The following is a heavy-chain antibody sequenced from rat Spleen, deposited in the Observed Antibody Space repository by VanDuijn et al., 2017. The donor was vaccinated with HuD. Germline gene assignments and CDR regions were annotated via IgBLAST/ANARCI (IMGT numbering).Heavy chain of an antibody. D-gene: IGHD4-2*01. CDR3: TRENWKPDY. Sequence: EVQLVETGGGLVQPGKSLKLSCVASGFTFSSYWMYWVRQAPGKGLEWVSSISNDGINTYYPDSVKGRFTISRDNAESIVFLQMNSLKSEDTGTYYCTRENWKPDYWGQGVMVTVSS. J-gene: IGHJ2*01. V-gene: IGHV5-58*01. CDR1: GFTFSSYW. CDR2: ISNDGINT.